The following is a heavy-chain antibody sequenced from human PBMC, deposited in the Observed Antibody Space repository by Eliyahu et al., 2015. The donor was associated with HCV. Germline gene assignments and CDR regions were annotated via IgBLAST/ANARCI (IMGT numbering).Heavy chain of an antibody. D-gene: IGHD2-2*01. Sequence: QVQLQESGPGLVQPSETLSLTCTVSGGSVNSGSYYLTWVRQPPGKGLEWIGFISHSGSTQYNPSLKXRVTISVDTXKNQLSLNLNSVTAADTAVYYCARENWSCTSGTCFFFFDLWGQGALVTLSS. CDR1: GGSVNSGSYY. CDR3: ARENWSCTSGTCFFFFDL. V-gene: IGHV4-61*01. CDR2: ISHSGST. J-gene: IGHJ4*02.